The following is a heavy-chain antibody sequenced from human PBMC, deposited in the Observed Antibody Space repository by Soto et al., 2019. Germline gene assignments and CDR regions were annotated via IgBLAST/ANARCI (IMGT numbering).Heavy chain of an antibody. CDR1: GYTFTGYY. CDR3: ARDLARGLIVVVTELDP. CDR2: INPNSGGT. J-gene: IGHJ5*02. D-gene: IGHD3-22*01. V-gene: IGHV1-2*02. Sequence: ASVKVSCKASGYTFTGYYMHWVRQAPGQGLEWMGWINPNSGGTNYAQKFQGRVTMTRDTSISTAYMELSRLRSNDTAVYYCARDLARGLIVVVTELDPWGQGTLVTVSS.